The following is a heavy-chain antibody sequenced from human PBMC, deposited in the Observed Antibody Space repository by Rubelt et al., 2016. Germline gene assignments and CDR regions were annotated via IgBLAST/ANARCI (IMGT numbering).Heavy chain of an antibody. J-gene: IGHJ6*02. CDR1: GFSLSTSGIC. D-gene: IGHD3-22*01. CDR2: IDWDDAK. CDR3: ARILLPDYYDSSGGMDV. Sequence: QVTLRESGPALVTPTQTLTLTCTFSGFSLSTSGICVSWILQPPGTALEWLARIDWDDAKYYSTSLKTRLTISKDTPKNQVVLTMTNMDPVDTATYYCARILLPDYYDSSGGMDVWGQGTTVTVSS. V-gene: IGHV2-70*15.